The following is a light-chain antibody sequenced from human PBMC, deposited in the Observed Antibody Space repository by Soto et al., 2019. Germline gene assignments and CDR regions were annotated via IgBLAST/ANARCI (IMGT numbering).Light chain of an antibody. Sequence: EIVLTQSPATLSLSPGERATLSCRASQSVSSYLAWYQQKPGQAPRLLIYDASNRATAIPDRFSGSGSGTDFTLTISSLEPEDFAVYYCQQRSNWPITFGPGTKVEIK. J-gene: IGKJ3*01. CDR3: QQRSNWPIT. CDR1: QSVSSY. V-gene: IGKV3-11*01. CDR2: DAS.